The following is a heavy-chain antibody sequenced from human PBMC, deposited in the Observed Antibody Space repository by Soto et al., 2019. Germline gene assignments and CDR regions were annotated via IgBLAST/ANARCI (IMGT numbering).Heavy chain of an antibody. Sequence: QMQLVQSGAEVKKPGASVKVSCKASGYTFTSYDINWVRQATGQGLEWMGWMNPNSGNTGYAQKFQGRVTMTRNTSISTAYMELSSLRSEDTAVYYCARAGYSSSWYVSALDVWGQGTTVTVSS. V-gene: IGHV1-8*01. CDR2: MNPNSGNT. J-gene: IGHJ6*02. CDR3: ARAGYSSSWYVSALDV. D-gene: IGHD6-13*01. CDR1: GYTFTSYD.